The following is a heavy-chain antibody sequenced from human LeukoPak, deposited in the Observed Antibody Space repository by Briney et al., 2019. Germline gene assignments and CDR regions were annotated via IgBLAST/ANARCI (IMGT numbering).Heavy chain of an antibody. J-gene: IGHJ5*02. V-gene: IGHV3-74*01. Sequence: PGGSLRLSCAASGLTFSSYWMHWVRQAPGKGLEWVSRINSDGSSTSYADSVKGRFTISIDNAKNTLYLQMNSLRAEDTAVYYCASKYCSGGSCYTDWFDPWGQGTLVTVSS. CDR1: GLTFSSYW. CDR3: ASKYCSGGSCYTDWFDP. D-gene: IGHD2-15*01. CDR2: INSDGSST.